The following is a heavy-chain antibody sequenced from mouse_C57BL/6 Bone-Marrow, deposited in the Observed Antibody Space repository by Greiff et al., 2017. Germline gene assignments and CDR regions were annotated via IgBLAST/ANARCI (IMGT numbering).Heavy chain of an antibody. Sequence: EVKLLESGAELVRPGASVKLSCTASGFNIKDDYMHWVKQRPEQGLEWIGWIDPGNGDTEYASKFQGKATITVDTSSNTAYLQLSSLTSEDTAVYYWSRNAYGGRGNVVTVSA. CDR3: SRNAY. CDR1: GFNIKDDY. CDR2: IDPGNGDT. V-gene: IGHV14-4*01. J-gene: IGHJ3*01.